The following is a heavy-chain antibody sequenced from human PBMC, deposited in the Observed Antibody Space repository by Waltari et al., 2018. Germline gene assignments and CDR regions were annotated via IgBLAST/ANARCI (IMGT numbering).Heavy chain of an antibody. D-gene: IGHD3-3*01. V-gene: IGHV4-34*01. CDR1: GGSFLGYS. CDR2: INHSGST. Sequence: QVQLQQWGAGLLKPSETLSLTCAVYGGSFLGYSWSWTPPPPGKVLGWIGEINHSGSTNYNPSLKSRVTISVDTSKNQFSLKLSSVTAADTAVYYWARAFAIFGVVTFDPWGQGTLVTVSS. J-gene: IGHJ5*02. CDR3: ARAFAIFGVVTFDP.